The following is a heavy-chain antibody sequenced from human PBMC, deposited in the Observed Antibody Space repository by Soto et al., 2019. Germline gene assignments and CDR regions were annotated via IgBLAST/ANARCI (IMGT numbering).Heavy chain of an antibody. CDR1: GDSVSSNSAA. V-gene: IGHV6-1*01. J-gene: IGHJ6*02. CDR3: KKQKGDSWNYNGMDV. D-gene: IGHD1-7*01. CDR2: AYYRSQWYY. Sequence: PSQTLSLTCAISGDSVSSNSAAWNWIRQSPSRGLEWLGRAYYRSQWYYDSAVSVRSRITVIPDTSKNQFSLQLNSVTPEDTAVYYCKKQKGDSWNYNGMDVWGQGTTVNVSS.